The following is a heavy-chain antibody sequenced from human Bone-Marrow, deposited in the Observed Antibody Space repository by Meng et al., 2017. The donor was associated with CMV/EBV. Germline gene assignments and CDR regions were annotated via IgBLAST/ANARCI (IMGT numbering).Heavy chain of an antibody. CDR2: IIPIFGAI. Sequence: DTFSNFAVGWMRQAPGQGLEWMGRIIPIFGAINYAQKFQDRVTITADESTRTTYMELSNLRSEDTAVYYCARLSYTNTYNLYYGMDVWGQGTTVTVSS. J-gene: IGHJ6*02. V-gene: IGHV1-69*15. CDR3: ARLSYTNTYNLYYGMDV. D-gene: IGHD1-26*01. CDR1: DTFSNFA.